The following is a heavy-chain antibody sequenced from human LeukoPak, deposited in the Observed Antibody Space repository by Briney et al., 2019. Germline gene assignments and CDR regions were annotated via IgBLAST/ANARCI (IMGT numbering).Heavy chain of an antibody. CDR2: IYWNDDK. J-gene: IGHJ4*02. V-gene: IGHV2-5*01. CDR3: ALGSTVITSWDY. D-gene: IGHD4-23*01. CDR1: GFSLSTNGVG. Sequence: ESGPTLVKPTQTLTLTCTFSGFSLSTNGVGVGWIRQPPGTALQWLALIYWNDDKRYRPSLKSRLSITKDTSKNQVVLTMTKMDPVDTATYYCALGSTVITSWDYWGQGTLVTVSS.